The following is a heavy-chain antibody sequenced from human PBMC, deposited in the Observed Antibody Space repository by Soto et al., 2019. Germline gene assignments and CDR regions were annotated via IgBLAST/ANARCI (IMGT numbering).Heavy chain of an antibody. D-gene: IGHD5-18*01. CDR3: AKDLADTAFFGAWGGGGPDAFDI. CDR2: ISGSGGST. J-gene: IGHJ3*02. Sequence: VQLVESGGGVVQPGRSLRLSCAASEFTFSSYAMHWVRQAPGKGLEWVSAISGSGGSTYYADSVKGRFTISRDNSKNPLYLQMNSLRAEDTAVYYCAKDLADTAFFGAWGGGGPDAFDIWGQGTMVTVSS. CDR1: EFTFSSYA. V-gene: IGHV3-23*04.